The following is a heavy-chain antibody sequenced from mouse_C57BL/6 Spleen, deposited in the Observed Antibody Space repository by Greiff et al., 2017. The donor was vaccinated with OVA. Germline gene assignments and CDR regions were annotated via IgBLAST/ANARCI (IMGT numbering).Heavy chain of an antibody. Sequence: EPGGGLVQPKGSLKLSCAASGFTFNTYAMHWVRQAPGKGLDWVARIRSKSSNYATYYADSVIDRCTIPRDDSQSMLYLQMNNLKTEDTAMYYWVRGDYYGSTFDYWGQGTTLTVSS. J-gene: IGHJ2*01. CDR2: IRSKSSNYAT. V-gene: IGHV10-3*01. CDR1: GFTFNTYA. CDR3: VRGDYYGSTFDY. D-gene: IGHD1-1*01.